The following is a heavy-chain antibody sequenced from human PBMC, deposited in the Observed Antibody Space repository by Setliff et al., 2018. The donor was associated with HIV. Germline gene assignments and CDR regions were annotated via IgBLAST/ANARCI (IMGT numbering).Heavy chain of an antibody. CDR3: ARNTRAGDFDY. CDR1: GGSISSSGYY. Sequence: PSETLSLTCTVSGGSISSSGYYWGWIRQPPGKGLEWIGNMYYRGSTYYNPSLKSRVIISVDTAKNQFSLRLTSVTAADTAVYYCARNTRAGDFDYWGQGTLVTVSS. CDR2: MYYRGST. V-gene: IGHV4-39*01. J-gene: IGHJ4*02. D-gene: IGHD3-10*01.